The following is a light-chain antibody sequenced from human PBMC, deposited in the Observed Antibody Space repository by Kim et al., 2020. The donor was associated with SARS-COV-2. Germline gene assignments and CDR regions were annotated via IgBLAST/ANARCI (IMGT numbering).Light chain of an antibody. Sequence: SSELTQDPAVSVALGQTVRITCQGDSLRKYYATWYQQKPGQAPILVISGKNNRPSGIPDRFSGSGSGNTASLTIAGAQAEDEADYYCNSRDSGGYVIFGGGTQLTVL. CDR1: SLRKYY. CDR3: NSRDSGGYVI. CDR2: GKN. J-gene: IGLJ2*01. V-gene: IGLV3-19*01.